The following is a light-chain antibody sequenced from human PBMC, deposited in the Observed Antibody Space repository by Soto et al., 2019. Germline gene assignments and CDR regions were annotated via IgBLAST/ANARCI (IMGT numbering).Light chain of an antibody. CDR2: EDT. Sequence: QSALTQPPSASASPGQSVAISCTGTSSDVGGYNYVSWYQQHPDKAPKLMIYEDTLRPSGVPDRFSGSKSGNTASLTVSGLQADDEADYYCSSYAGSNNYVFGTGTKVTVL. CDR1: SSDVGGYNY. J-gene: IGLJ1*01. CDR3: SSYAGSNNYV. V-gene: IGLV2-8*01.